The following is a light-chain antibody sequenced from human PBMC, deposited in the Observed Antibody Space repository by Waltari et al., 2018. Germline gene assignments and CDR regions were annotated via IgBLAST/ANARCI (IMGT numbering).Light chain of an antibody. Sequence: QSALTQPPSVSGSPGQSVTISCSGTGSDIGSYNRVSWYQQSPGTAPRLMIYEVNSRPSVGPDRFSGSKSGNPASLTISGLQAEDEADYYCSSYTTSTTQVFGTGTKVTVL. CDR1: GSDIGSYNR. J-gene: IGLJ1*01. V-gene: IGLV2-18*02. CDR3: SSYTTSTTQV. CDR2: EVN.